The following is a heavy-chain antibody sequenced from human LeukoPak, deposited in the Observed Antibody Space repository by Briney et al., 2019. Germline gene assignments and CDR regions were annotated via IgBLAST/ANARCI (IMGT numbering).Heavy chain of an antibody. CDR3: ARHPDRGYSYGGWFDP. D-gene: IGHD5-18*01. J-gene: IGHJ5*02. Sequence: SQTLSLTCAVSGPSISSGGYSWSWIRQPPGKGLEWIGYIYHSGSTYYNPSLKSRVTISVDTSKNHFSLKLSSVTPADPAVYYCARHPDRGYSYGGWFDPWGQGTLVTVSS. CDR1: GPSISSGGYS. V-gene: IGHV4-30-2*01. CDR2: IYHSGST.